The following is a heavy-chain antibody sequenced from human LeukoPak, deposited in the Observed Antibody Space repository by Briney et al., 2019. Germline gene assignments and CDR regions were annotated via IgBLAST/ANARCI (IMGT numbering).Heavy chain of an antibody. J-gene: IGHJ4*02. CDR2: INPNSGDT. Sequence: ASVKVSCKASGYTFTCYHMHWVRQAPGQGLEWMGRINPNSGDTNYAQKFQGRVTMTRDASISTAYMELSRLRSDDTAAYYCARDYCSSTSCLFDYWGQGTLVTVSS. CDR1: GYTFTCYH. V-gene: IGHV1-2*06. D-gene: IGHD2-2*01. CDR3: ARDYCSSTSCLFDY.